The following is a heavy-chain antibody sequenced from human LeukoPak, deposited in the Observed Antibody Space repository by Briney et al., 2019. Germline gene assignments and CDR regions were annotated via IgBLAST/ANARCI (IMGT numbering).Heavy chain of an antibody. CDR3: AREGITMIVVAAGSYYMDV. CDR1: GYTFTGYY. V-gene: IGHV1-2*02. J-gene: IGHJ6*03. D-gene: IGHD3-22*01. Sequence: ASVTVSCKDSGYTFTGYYMHWVRQAPGQGLEWMGWINPNSGGTNYAQKFQGRVTMTRDTTISTAYMELSRLRSDDTAVYYCAREGITMIVVAAGSYYMDVWGKGTTVTVSS. CDR2: INPNSGGT.